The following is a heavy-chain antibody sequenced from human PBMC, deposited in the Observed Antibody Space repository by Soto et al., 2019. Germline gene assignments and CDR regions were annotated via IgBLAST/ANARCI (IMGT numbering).Heavy chain of an antibody. CDR1: GYTFKDYG. Sequence: ASVKVSCKACGYTFKDYGISWVRQAPGQGLEWMGWIGRDSGKPKTNYAQKFQGRVTMTTDTSTTTVYMEVRSLRSDDTAVYFCARDYYQEGRYSTDCFHPWGQATQVTVSS. J-gene: IGHJ5*02. CDR3: ARDYYQEGRYSTDCFHP. D-gene: IGHD3-10*01. V-gene: IGHV1-18*01. CDR2: IGRDSGKP.